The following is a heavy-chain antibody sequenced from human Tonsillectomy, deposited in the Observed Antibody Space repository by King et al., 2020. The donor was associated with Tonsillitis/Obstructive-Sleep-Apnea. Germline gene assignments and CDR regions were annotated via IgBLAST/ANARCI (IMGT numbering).Heavy chain of an antibody. Sequence: VQLVESGGGVVQPGRSLRLSCAASGFTFSSYGMHWVRQAPGKGLEWVAVIWDDGSNKDYADSVKGRFTISRDNSKNTRYLQMNSLRAEDTAVYYCARDSTNYDFWSGSPEGNSFDIWGQGTMVTVSS. CDR1: GFTFSSYG. V-gene: IGHV3-33*01. CDR3: ARDSTNYDFWSGSPEGNSFDI. J-gene: IGHJ3*02. D-gene: IGHD3-3*01. CDR2: IWDDGSNK.